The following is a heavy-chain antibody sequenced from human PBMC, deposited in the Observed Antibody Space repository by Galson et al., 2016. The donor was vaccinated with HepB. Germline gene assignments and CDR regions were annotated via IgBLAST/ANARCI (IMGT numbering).Heavy chain of an antibody. CDR1: GGSVSSSRYY. D-gene: IGHD3-22*01. CDR2: IYYSGST. Sequence: EPLSLTCTVSGGSVSSSRYYWSWIRQPPGKGLEWIGYIYYSGSTNYNPSLKSRVTISLETSKNESSLRLSSLTAADTAVYYCASVGSYYSNTYVDYWVQGTLFTVSS. V-gene: IGHV4-61*01. J-gene: IGHJ4*02. CDR3: ASVGSYYSNTYVDY.